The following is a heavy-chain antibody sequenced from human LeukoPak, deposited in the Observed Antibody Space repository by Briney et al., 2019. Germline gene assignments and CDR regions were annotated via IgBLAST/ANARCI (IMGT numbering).Heavy chain of an antibody. D-gene: IGHD5-18*01. CDR2: ISPSSHYI. J-gene: IGHJ6*03. V-gene: IGHV3-21*04. CDR1: GFTFSNYS. CDR3: ARDRHTAMVYYYYYMDV. Sequence: PAGSLRLSCAGSGFTFSNYSINWVRQAPGKGLEWVSSISPSSHYIYYADSVRGRFTISRDNARNSLYLQMNSLRDEDTAVYYCARDRHTAMVYYYYYMDVWGTGTTVTVSS.